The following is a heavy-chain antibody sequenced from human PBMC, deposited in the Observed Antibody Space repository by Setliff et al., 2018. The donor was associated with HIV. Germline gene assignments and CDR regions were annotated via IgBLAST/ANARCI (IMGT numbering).Heavy chain of an antibody. V-gene: IGHV3-74*01. CDR3: AKDYTTTFWEYNWFDL. Sequence: PGGSLRLSCAASGSTFSNYWMSWVRQAPGKGLVWVSHIKSDGSVIQYADSVKGRFTISRDNSKDTLTLQMNDLRAEDTGLYYCAKDYTTTFWEYNWFDLWGQGTLVTVSS. J-gene: IGHJ5*02. CDR2: IKSDGSVI. CDR1: GSTFSNYW. D-gene: IGHD3-3*01.